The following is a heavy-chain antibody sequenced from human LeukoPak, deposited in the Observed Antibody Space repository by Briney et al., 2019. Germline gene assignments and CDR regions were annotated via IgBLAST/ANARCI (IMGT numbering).Heavy chain of an antibody. D-gene: IGHD1-26*01. CDR2: IYSGGST. CDR3: ASGRVASDSDY. V-gene: IGHV3-66*01. CDR1: GFTFSNAW. J-gene: IGHJ4*02. Sequence: GSLRLSCAASGFTFSNAWMSWVRQAPGKGLEWVSVIYSGGSTYYADSVKGRFTISRDNSKNTLYLQMNSLRAEDTAVYYCASGRVASDSDYWGQGTLVTVSS.